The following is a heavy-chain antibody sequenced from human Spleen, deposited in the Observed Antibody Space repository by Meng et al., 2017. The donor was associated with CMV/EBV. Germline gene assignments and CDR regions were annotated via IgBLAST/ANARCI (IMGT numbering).Heavy chain of an antibody. V-gene: IGHV4-34*01. D-gene: IGHD3-3*01. J-gene: IGHJ5*02. CDR2: INHSGST. Sequence: GSLRLSCAVYGGSFSGYYWSWIRQPPGKGLEWIGEINHSGSTNYNPSLKSRVTISVDTSKNQFSLKLSSVTAADTAVYYCARFVSSGVVTWFDPWGQGTRVTVSS. CDR1: GGSFSGYY. CDR3: ARFVSSGVVTWFDP.